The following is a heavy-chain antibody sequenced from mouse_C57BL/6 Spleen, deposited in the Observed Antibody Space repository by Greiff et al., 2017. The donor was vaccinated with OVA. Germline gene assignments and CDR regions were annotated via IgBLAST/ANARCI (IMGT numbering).Heavy chain of an antibody. J-gene: IGHJ3*01. CDR1: GFTFKNTY. Sequence: VQLQQSVAELVRPGASVKLSCTASGFTFKNTYMHWVKQRPEQGLEWIGRIDPANGNTKYSPKFQAKATITADTSSSTAYLQLSSLTSEDTAIYYCARRGMDSNYRFAYWGQGTLVTVSA. CDR3: ARRGMDSNYRFAY. CDR2: IDPANGNT. V-gene: IGHV14-3*01. D-gene: IGHD2-5*01.